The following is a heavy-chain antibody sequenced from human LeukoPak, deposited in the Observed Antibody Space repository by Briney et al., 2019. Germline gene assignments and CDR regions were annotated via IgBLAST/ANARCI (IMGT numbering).Heavy chain of an antibody. J-gene: IGHJ6*04. CDR2: IYYSGST. CDR3: ARAWFEQHYYGMDV. CDR1: GGSISGYY. V-gene: IGHV4-59*01. D-gene: IGHD3-10*01. Sequence: SETLSLTCTVSGGSISGYYWSWIRQPPGKGLEWIGYIYYSGSTNYNPSLKSRVTISVDTSKNQFSLKLSSVTAADTAVYYCARAWFEQHYYGMDVWGKGTTITVSS.